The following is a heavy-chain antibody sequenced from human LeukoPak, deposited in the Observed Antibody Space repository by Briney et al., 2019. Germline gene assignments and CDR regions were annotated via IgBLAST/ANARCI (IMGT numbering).Heavy chain of an antibody. D-gene: IGHD2-8*02. Sequence: GASVKVSCKVSGYTLTELSMHWVRQAPGKGLEWMGGFDPDDGETIYAQKFQGRVTMTTDTSTSTAYMELRSLRSEDTAVYYCARGPGGDYYMDVWGKGTTVTVSS. CDR1: GYTLTELS. V-gene: IGHV1-24*01. J-gene: IGHJ6*03. CDR3: ARGPGGDYYMDV. CDR2: FDPDDGET.